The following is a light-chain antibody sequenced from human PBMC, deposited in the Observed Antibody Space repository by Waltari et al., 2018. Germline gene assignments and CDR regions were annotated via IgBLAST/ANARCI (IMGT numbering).Light chain of an antibody. CDR2: VNSDGSH. J-gene: IGLJ3*02. CDR1: SGHSSNV. CDR3: ETGGHGTWV. V-gene: IGLV4-69*01. Sequence: QLVLTQSPSASASLGASVKLTCTLSSGHSSNVTARLQKQPEKGPRYLMKVNSDGSHSKGDDTPDRFSGSSSGAERYLTISNLQPEDEADYYCETGGHGTWVFGGGTKVTVL.